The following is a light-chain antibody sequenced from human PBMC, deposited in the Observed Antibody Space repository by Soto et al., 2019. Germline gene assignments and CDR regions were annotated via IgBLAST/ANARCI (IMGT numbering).Light chain of an antibody. CDR3: QQRSTSIT. Sequence: IVMTQAPARMTGPPGQIDILYCRASQSVSSYLAWYQQKPGPAPRLLICDASNRATGIPARFSGSGSGTDFTLTISSLEAEDFAVYYCQQRSTSITFGQGTRLEIK. CDR1: QSVSSY. J-gene: IGKJ5*01. CDR2: DAS. V-gene: IGKV3-11*01.